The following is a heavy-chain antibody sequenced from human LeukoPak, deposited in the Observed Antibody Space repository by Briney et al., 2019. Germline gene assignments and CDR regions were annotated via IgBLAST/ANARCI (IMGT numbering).Heavy chain of an antibody. CDR3: ARLYSYGHTN. J-gene: IGHJ4*02. Sequence: GGSLRLSCAASGFTFSSYSMNWVRQAPGKGLEWVSYISSSSGTIYYADSVKGRFTISRDNAKNSLYLQMNSLRAEDTAVYYCARLYSYGHTNWGQGTLVTVSS. CDR2: ISSSSGTI. D-gene: IGHD5-18*01. CDR1: GFTFSSYS. V-gene: IGHV3-48*01.